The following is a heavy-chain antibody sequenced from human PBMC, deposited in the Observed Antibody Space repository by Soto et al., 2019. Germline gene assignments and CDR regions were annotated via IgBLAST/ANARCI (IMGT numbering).Heavy chain of an antibody. CDR1: GFTFSSYA. CDR2: ISSNGGST. V-gene: IGHV3-64D*06. CDR3: VKDPESIAAAVYFDY. J-gene: IGHJ4*02. D-gene: IGHD6-13*01. Sequence: PGGSLRLSCSASGFTFSSYAMHWVRQSPGKGLEYVSAISSNGGSTYYADSVKGRFTISRDNSKNTLYLQMSSLRAEDTAVYYCVKDPESIAAAVYFDYWGQGTLVTVSS.